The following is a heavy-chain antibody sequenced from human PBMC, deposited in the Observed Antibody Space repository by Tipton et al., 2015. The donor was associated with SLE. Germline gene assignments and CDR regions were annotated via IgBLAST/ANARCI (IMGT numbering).Heavy chain of an antibody. Sequence: TLSLTCAVYGGSFSGYYWTWIRQPPGKGLEWIGEINQSGGTTHNPSLKSRVTMSVDTSKDQFSLKLRSVTAADTTMYYCARVLDLHYYYYMDVWGKGTTVTVSS. CDR2: INQSGGT. V-gene: IGHV4-34*01. CDR3: ARVLDLHYYYYMDV. D-gene: IGHD3/OR15-3a*01. J-gene: IGHJ6*03. CDR1: GGSFSGYY.